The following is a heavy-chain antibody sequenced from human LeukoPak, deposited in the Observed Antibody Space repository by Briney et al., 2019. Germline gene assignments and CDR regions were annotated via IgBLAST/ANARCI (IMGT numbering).Heavy chain of an antibody. CDR2: INHSGST. CDR3: ARQVGESDAFDI. CDR1: GGSFSGYY. Sequence: SETLSLTCAVYGGSFSGYYWSWIRQPPGKGLEWIGEINHSGSTNYNPSLKSRVTISVVTSKNQFYLKLRSVTAADTAIYYCARQVGESDAFDIWGQGTMVTVS. V-gene: IGHV4-34*01. J-gene: IGHJ3*02.